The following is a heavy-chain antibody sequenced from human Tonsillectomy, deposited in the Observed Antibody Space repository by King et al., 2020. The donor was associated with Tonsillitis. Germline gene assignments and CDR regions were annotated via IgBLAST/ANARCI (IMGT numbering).Heavy chain of an antibody. Sequence: VQLVESGGGVVQPGRSLRLSCAASGFTFSSYGMHWVRQAPGKGLEWVAVIWYDGRNKYYADSVKGRFTISRDNSKNTLFLQMNSLRAEDTAVHYCARGGYYYYYMDVWGKGTTVTVSS. CDR2: IWYDGRNK. CDR3: ARGGYYYYYMDV. CDR1: GFTFSSYG. V-gene: IGHV3-33*08. J-gene: IGHJ6*03. D-gene: IGHD2-15*01.